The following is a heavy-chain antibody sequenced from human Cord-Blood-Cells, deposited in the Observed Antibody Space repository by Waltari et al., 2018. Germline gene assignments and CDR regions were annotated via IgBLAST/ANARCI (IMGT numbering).Heavy chain of an antibody. J-gene: IGHJ4*02. Sequence: QVQLQESGPGLVKPSETLSLTCAVSGYSISSGYYRGWIRQPPGKGLEWIGSIYHSGSTYYNPSLKSRVTISVDTSKNQFSLKLSSVTAADTAVYYCARLIAAAGTIDYWGQGTLVTVSS. D-gene: IGHD6-13*01. CDR3: ARLIAAAGTIDY. V-gene: IGHV4-38-2*01. CDR2: IYHSGST. CDR1: GYSISSGYY.